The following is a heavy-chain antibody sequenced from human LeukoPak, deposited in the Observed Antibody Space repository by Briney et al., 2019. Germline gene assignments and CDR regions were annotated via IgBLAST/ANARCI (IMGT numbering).Heavy chain of an antibody. D-gene: IGHD3-10*01. CDR3: ASPPPYGSGSYLGY. CDR1: GDSLSSSKW. CDR2: IYHTGST. Sequence: SGTLSLTCAVSGDSLSSSKWWTWVRQPPGEGLEWIGEIYHTGSTEYNPSLKSRVTISIDKSKKQFSLNLSSVTAADTAVYYCASPPPYGSGSYLGYWGQGTLVTVSS. J-gene: IGHJ4*02. V-gene: IGHV4-4*02.